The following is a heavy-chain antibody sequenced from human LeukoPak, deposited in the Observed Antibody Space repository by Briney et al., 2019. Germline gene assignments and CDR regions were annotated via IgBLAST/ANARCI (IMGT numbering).Heavy chain of an antibody. CDR3: ARQAAGDDY. CDR1: GYTFFTYW. V-gene: IGHV5-10-1*01. J-gene: IGHJ4*02. CDR2: IDPSDYSV. Sequence: GESLKISCKGSGYTFFTYWISWVRQMPGKGLEWMGRIDPSDYSVDYSPPFQGHVTISTDNSINTAYLQWSSLKASDTAIYFCARQAAGDDYWGQGTQVTVSS. D-gene: IGHD3-10*01.